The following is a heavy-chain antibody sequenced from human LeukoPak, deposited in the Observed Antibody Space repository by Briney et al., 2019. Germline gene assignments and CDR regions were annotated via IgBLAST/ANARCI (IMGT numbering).Heavy chain of an antibody. V-gene: IGHV1-8*03. CDR2: INPNSGNT. CDR1: GYTFTSYD. J-gene: IGHJ6*03. D-gene: IGHD3-16*01. Sequence: ASVKVSCKASGYTFTSYDINWVRQATGQGLEWMGWINPNSGNTGYAQKFQGRVTITRNTSISTAYMELSSLRSEDTAVYYCARGEIGREYYYYYYMDVWGKGTTVTVSS. CDR3: ARGEIGREYYYYYYMDV.